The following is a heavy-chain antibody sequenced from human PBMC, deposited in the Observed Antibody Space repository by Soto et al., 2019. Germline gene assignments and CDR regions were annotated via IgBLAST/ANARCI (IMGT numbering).Heavy chain of an antibody. J-gene: IGHJ5*02. CDR1: GGSFSGYY. Sequence: PSETLSLTCAVYGGSFSGYYWSWIRQPPGRGLEWIGEINHSVSTNYNPSLTSRVTISVDTSKNQFSLKLSSVTAAETAVYYCGRRRIAARGRWFEPWGQGTLVTVSS. V-gene: IGHV4-34*01. CDR2: INHSVST. CDR3: GRRRIAARGRWFEP. D-gene: IGHD6-6*01.